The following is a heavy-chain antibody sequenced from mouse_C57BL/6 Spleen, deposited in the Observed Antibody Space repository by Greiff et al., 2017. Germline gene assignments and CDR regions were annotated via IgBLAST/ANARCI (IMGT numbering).Heavy chain of an antibody. Sequence: QVHVQQPGAELVRPGSSVKLSCKASGYTFTSYWMHWVKQRPIQGLEWIGNIDPSDSETHYNQKFKDKATLTVDKSSSTAYMQLSSLTSEDSAVYYCARRGYYDYDDDWGQGTTLTVSS. CDR2: IDPSDSET. CDR3: ARRGYYDYDDD. J-gene: IGHJ2*01. V-gene: IGHV1-52*01. D-gene: IGHD2-4*01. CDR1: GYTFTSYW.